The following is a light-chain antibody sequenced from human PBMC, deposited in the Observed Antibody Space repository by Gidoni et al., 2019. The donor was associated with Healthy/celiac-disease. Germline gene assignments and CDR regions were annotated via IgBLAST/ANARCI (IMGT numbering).Light chain of an antibody. CDR2: DAS. J-gene: IGKJ3*01. CDR1: QSVSSY. Sequence: EIVLTQSPATLSLSPGERATLSCRASQSVSSYLVWYQQKPGQAPRLLIYDASNRATGIPARFSGSGSGTDFTLTISSLEPEDFAVYYCQQRSNWPPGTFGPGTKVDIK. V-gene: IGKV3-11*01. CDR3: QQRSNWPPGT.